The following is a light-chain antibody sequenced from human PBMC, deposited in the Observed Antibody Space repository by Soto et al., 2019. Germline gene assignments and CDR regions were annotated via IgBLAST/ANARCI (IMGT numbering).Light chain of an antibody. Sequence: QSVLTQPASVSGSPGQSITISCTGTSSDVGSYNLVSWYQQHPGKAPKLMIYEVSKRPSGVSNRFSGSKSGNTASLTISGLQVEDEADYYCCSHAGSSTFPYVFGTGTKVTV. CDR3: CSHAGSSTFPYV. J-gene: IGLJ1*01. CDR1: SSDVGSYNL. V-gene: IGLV2-23*02. CDR2: EVS.